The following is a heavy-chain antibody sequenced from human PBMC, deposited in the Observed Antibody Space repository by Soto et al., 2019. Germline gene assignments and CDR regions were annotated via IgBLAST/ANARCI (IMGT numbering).Heavy chain of an antibody. D-gene: IGHD3-16*01. CDR2: IYYSGST. CDR3: VKDGGTLPNVVNYPFDI. J-gene: IGHJ3*02. V-gene: IGHV4-59*01. CDR1: GGSISSYY. Sequence: PSETLSPTCTVSGGSISSYYWSWIRQPPGKGLEWIGYIYYSGSTNYNPSLKSRVTISVDTSKNQFSLKLSSVTAADTAVYYCVKDGGTLPNVVNYPFDIWGQGTKVTVSS.